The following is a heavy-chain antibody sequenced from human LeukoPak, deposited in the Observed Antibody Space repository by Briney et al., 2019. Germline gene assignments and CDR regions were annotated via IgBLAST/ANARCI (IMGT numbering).Heavy chain of an antibody. Sequence: PGGSLRLSCAASGFTFGSYAMHWVRQAPGKGLEWVAVISYDGSNKYYADSVKGRFTISRDNSKNTLYLQMDSLRAEDTAVYYCARWSSRDSGNYTIKAAAGIDYWGQGTLVTVSS. CDR1: GFTFGSYA. CDR3: ARWSSRDSGNYTIKAAAGIDY. V-gene: IGHV3-30*04. D-gene: IGHD6-13*01. CDR2: ISYDGSNK. J-gene: IGHJ4*02.